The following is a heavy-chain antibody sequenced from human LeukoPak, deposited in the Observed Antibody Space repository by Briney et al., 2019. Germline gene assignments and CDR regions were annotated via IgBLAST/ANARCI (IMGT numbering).Heavy chain of an antibody. D-gene: IGHD3-10*01. J-gene: IGHJ6*03. CDR3: ARGLSAGVDVYYYYMDV. CDR1: GGTFISSA. V-gene: IGHV1-69*05. Sequence: GASLKVSCKASGGTFISSAISWVRQAPGQGLEWMDRIIPIFGTANYAQKFQRRVTITTDESTSTAYMELSSLRSEDTAVYYCARGLSAGVDVYYYYMDVWGKGTTVTVSS. CDR2: IIPIFGTA.